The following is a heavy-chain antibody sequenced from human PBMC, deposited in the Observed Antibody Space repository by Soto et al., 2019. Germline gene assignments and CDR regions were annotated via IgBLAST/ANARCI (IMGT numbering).Heavy chain of an antibody. V-gene: IGHV1-69*02. J-gene: IGHJ4*02. CDR3: ASVAVAAPDDY. Sequence: QVQLVQSGAEVKKPGSSVKVSCKASGGTFSSLGISWVRQAPGQGLEWMGRIIPILTIPNYAQKFQGRVTITADKLTNTAYMELTSLRSEDMAVYYCASVAVAAPDDYWGQGTLVTVSS. D-gene: IGHD6-19*01. CDR2: IIPILTIP. CDR1: GGTFSSLG.